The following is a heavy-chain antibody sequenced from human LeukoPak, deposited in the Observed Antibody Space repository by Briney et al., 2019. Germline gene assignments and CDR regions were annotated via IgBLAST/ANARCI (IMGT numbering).Heavy chain of an antibody. D-gene: IGHD4-23*01. CDR1: GGSISSISSNTYH. CDR2: IYYSGST. Sequence: SETLSPTCIVSGGSISSISSNTYHWGWIRQPPGKGLEWIGSIYYSGSTYYNPSLKSRVTISVDTSKNQFSLKLSSVTAADTALYYCAREMGVVTAHGIDVWGQGTTVTVSS. V-gene: IGHV4-39*02. CDR3: AREMGVVTAHGIDV. J-gene: IGHJ6*02.